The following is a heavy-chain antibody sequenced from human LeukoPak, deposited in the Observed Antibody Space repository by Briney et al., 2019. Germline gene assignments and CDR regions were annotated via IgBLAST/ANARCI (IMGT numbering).Heavy chain of an antibody. Sequence: SETLSLTCAVYGGSFSGYYWSWIRQPPGKGLEWIGEINHSGSTNYNPSLKSRVTISVDTSRNQFSLTLTSVTAADTAIFFCATTYNDILTPSYYFDYWGQGSLVTVSS. CDR2: INHSGST. CDR1: GGSFSGYY. CDR3: ATTYNDILTPSYYFDY. V-gene: IGHV4-34*01. J-gene: IGHJ4*02. D-gene: IGHD3-9*01.